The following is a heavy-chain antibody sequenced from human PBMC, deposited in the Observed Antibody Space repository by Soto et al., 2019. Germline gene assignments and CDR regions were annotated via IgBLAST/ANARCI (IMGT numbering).Heavy chain of an antibody. V-gene: IGHV4-39*01. CDR1: GGSISRSSYY. CDR2: IYYSGST. D-gene: IGHD4-17*01. CDR3: ARGVWGDYNS. Sequence: QLQLQESGPGLVKPSETLSLTCTVSGGSISRSSYYWGWIRQPPGKGLEWIGSIYYSGSTYYNASLKSRATISVDTSKNQFSLKLSSVTAADTAVYYCARGVWGDYNSWGQGTLVTVSS. J-gene: IGHJ4*02.